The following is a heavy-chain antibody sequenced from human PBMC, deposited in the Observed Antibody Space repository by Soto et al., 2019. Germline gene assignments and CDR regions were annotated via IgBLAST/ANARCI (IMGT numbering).Heavy chain of an antibody. D-gene: IGHD6-19*01. CDR1: GYTFTAQY. Sequence: ASVKVSCKASGYTFTAQYLHWGRKAPGEGLEWMGWINPTTGATRYAQKFQGRVTMTRDTSMSTAYLEVRSLRPDDTAVYYCAKGDSSWVSWFDPWGQGTLVTVSS. V-gene: IGHV1-2*02. J-gene: IGHJ5*02. CDR2: INPTTGAT. CDR3: AKGDSSWVSWFDP.